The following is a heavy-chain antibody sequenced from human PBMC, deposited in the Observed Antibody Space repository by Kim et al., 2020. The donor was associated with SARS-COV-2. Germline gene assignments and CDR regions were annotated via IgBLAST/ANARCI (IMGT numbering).Heavy chain of an antibody. Sequence: GGSLRLSCAASGFTFSSYGMHWVRQAPGKGLEWVAVVWFDGSNKYYADSVKGRFTISRDNSKNTLYLQMNSLRAEETAVYYCARDGGFGGYPFFNYWGQGTLVAVSS. CDR1: GFTFSSYG. V-gene: IGHV3-33*01. CDR3: ARDGGFGGYPFFNY. J-gene: IGHJ4*02. D-gene: IGHD5-12*01. CDR2: VWFDGSNK.